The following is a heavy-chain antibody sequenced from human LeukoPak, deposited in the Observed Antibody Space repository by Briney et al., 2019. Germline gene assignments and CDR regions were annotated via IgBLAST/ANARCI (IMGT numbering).Heavy chain of an antibody. CDR2: INPSGGST. J-gene: IGHJ4*02. CDR1: GYTFTSYY. Sequence: ASVKVSCKASGYTFTSYYMHWVRQAPGQGLEWMGIINPSGGSTSYAQKFQGRVTMTRDMSTSTVYMELSSLRSEDTAVYYCYTPQYYYDSSGYSRWDFDYWGQGTLVTVSS. V-gene: IGHV1-46*01. CDR3: YTPQYYYDSSGYSRWDFDY. D-gene: IGHD3-22*01.